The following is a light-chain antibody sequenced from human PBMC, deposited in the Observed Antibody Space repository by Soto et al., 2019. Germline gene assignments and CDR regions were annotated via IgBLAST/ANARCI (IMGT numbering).Light chain of an antibody. Sequence: EVVLTQSPDTLSLSPGESTTLSCRASHSVTHFLAWYHQKPGQAPRLLIHTTSNRSSGIPDRFRGSRSGTDFTLTITRLEPEDSGVYYCQQFGNSPYTFGQGTKLDI. CDR1: HSVTHF. V-gene: IGKV3-20*01. CDR3: QQFGNSPYT. J-gene: IGKJ2*01. CDR2: TTS.